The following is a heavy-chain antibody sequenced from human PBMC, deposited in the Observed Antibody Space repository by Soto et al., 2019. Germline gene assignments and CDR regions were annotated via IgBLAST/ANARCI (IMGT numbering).Heavy chain of an antibody. D-gene: IGHD2-2*01. CDR3: ATELAVVTAVAYYGMDV. V-gene: IGHV1-69*13. CDR1: GGTFSSYA. CDR2: IIPIFGTA. Sequence: SVQVSCKASGGTFSSYAISWVRQAPGQGLEWMGGIIPIFGTANYAQKFQGRVTITADESTSTAYMELSSLRSEDTAVYYCATELAVVTAVAYYGMDVWGQGTTVTVSS. J-gene: IGHJ6*02.